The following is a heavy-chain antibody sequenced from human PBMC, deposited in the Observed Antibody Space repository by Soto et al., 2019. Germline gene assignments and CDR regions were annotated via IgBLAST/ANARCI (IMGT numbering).Heavy chain of an antibody. V-gene: IGHV1-18*01. CDR1: GYTFTSYG. J-gene: IGHJ4*02. D-gene: IGHD3-22*01. Sequence: QVQLVQSGAEVKKPGASLKVSCKASGYTFTSYGISWVRQAPGQGLEWMGWISAYNGNTNYAQKLHGRVTMTTDKSTSTDYMELRSLRSDDTAVYYYARDDYYESSGYYHYFDYWGQGTLVTVSS. CDR3: ARDDYYESSGYYHYFDY. CDR2: ISAYNGNT.